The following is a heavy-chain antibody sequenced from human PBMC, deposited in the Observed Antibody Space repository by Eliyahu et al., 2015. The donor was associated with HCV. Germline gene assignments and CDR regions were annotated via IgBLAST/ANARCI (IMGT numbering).Heavy chain of an antibody. CDR3: TKDMSLTITTRYSYGMDV. D-gene: IGHD2-21*01. CDR2: ISWNSGSV. Sequence: ELHLVESGGGLVQPGRSLRLSCAASGFIFDDYDMHWVRQAPGKGLEGVSGISWNSGSVNYADSVKGRFTMSRDNARNSLYLQMDSVRPEDTAVYYCTKDMSLTITTRYSYGMDVWGKGTTVTVSS. V-gene: IGHV3-9*01. CDR1: GFIFDDYD. J-gene: IGHJ6*04.